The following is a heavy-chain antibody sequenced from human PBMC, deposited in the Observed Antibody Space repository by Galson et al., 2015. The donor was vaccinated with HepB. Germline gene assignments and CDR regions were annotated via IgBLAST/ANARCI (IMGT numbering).Heavy chain of an antibody. J-gene: IGHJ4*02. CDR1: GFTFSSYS. Sequence: SLRLSCAASGFTFSSYSMNWVRQAPGKGLEWVSSISSSSSYIYYADSVKGRFTISRDNAKNSLYPQMNSLRAEDTAVYYCASGYCSSTSCYLYYFDYWGQGTLVTVSS. D-gene: IGHD2-2*01. CDR2: ISSSSSYI. CDR3: ASGYCSSTSCYLYYFDY. V-gene: IGHV3-21*01.